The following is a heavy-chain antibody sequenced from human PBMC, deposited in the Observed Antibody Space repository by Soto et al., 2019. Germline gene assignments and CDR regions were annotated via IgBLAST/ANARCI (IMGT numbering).Heavy chain of an antibody. CDR2: IIPIFGTA. CDR1: GGTFSSYA. Sequence: SVKVSCKASGGTFSSYAISWVRQAPGQGLEWMGGIIPIFGTANYAQKFQGRVTITADESTSTAYMELSSLRSEDTAVYYCARLSLYGSGGPVGSRFDPWGQGTLVTVSS. D-gene: IGHD3-10*01. J-gene: IGHJ5*02. V-gene: IGHV1-69*13. CDR3: ARLSLYGSGGPVGSRFDP.